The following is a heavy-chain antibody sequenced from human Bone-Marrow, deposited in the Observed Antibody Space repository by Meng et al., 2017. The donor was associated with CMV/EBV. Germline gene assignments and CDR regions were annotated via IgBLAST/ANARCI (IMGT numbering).Heavy chain of an antibody. CDR2: IYSGGSGGNT. D-gene: IGHD2-2*01. CDR1: GFTFSNYA. V-gene: IGHV3-23*03. Sequence: GGSLRLSCAASGFTFSNYAMSWVRQAPGKGLEWVSVIYSGGSGGNTYYADSVKGRFTISRDNSKNTLHLQMNRLRADDTALYYCAREASTGCYDYWGQGNLVTFSS. CDR3: AREASTGCYDY. J-gene: IGHJ4*02.